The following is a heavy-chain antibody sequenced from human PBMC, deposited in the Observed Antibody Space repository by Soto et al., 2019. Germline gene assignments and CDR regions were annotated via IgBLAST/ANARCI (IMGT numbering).Heavy chain of an antibody. V-gene: IGHV4-30-4*08. CDR3: AREEGGLFDY. J-gene: IGHJ4*02. Sequence: SETLSLTCTVSGDSLSRADYCWSWIRRAPGKGLEWIGYICYGGSTYHNPSLKSRTSMSLDTSKKQFSLTLTSVTAADTAVYYCAREEGGLFDYWGQGRLVTVSS. CDR1: GDSLSRADYC. CDR2: ICYGGST. D-gene: IGHD2-15*01.